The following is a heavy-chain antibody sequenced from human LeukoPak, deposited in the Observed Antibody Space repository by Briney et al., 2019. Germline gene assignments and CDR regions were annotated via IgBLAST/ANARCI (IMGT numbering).Heavy chain of an antibody. Sequence: GGSLRLSCAASGFTFSLYWMNWVRRAPGKGLEWVANIKQDGSERNYVDSVKGRFTISRDNAKNSLYLQMNNLRVEDTAMYYCAGGTGFIIKDWGQGTLVTVSS. J-gene: IGHJ4*02. CDR3: AGGTGFIIKD. CDR2: IKQDGSER. V-gene: IGHV3-7*03. CDR1: GFTFSLYW. D-gene: IGHD3-9*01.